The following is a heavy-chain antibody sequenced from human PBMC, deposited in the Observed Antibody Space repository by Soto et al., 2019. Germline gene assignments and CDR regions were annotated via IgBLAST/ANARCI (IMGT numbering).Heavy chain of an antibody. D-gene: IGHD3-10*01. CDR1: GFTFSTYA. Sequence: PGGSLSLSCAASGFTFSTYAMSWVRQAPGKGLEWVSSFSGSSYSTYYTDSVKGRFTISRDNSKSTLYLQMSSLRAEDTAVYYCGKIDHRFFGDFRWGQGTLVTVSS. CDR2: FSGSSYST. CDR3: GKIDHRFFGDFR. J-gene: IGHJ4*02. V-gene: IGHV3-23*01.